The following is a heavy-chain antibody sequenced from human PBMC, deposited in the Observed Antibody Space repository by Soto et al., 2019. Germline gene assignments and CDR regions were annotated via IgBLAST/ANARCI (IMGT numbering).Heavy chain of an antibody. V-gene: IGHV4-34*01. Sequence: QVQLQQWGAGLLKPSETLSLTCAVYGGSLSGFYWGWIRQPPEKGLEWIGEINHSGSTNYNPSLKSRVTISGDTSKNQFSLKLTSVTAADTAVYYCARLPPSGSYYNYWGQGTLVTVSS. D-gene: IGHD3-10*01. CDR1: GGSLSGFY. J-gene: IGHJ4*02. CDR2: INHSGST. CDR3: ARLPPSGSYYNY.